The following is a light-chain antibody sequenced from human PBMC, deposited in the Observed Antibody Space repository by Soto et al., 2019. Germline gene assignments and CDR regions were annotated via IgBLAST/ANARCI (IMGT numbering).Light chain of an antibody. CDR3: QQYGNWPWT. V-gene: IGKV3-11*01. J-gene: IGKJ1*01. CDR1: QSVTTR. CDR2: GAS. Sequence: EIVLTQSPATLSLSPGERVTLSCRASQSVTTRLAWYQHKPGQAPTLLMSGASNRASGVPVRFSGSGSGTDFTLTISRLEPEDFAVYYCQQYGNWPWTFGQGTKVDIK.